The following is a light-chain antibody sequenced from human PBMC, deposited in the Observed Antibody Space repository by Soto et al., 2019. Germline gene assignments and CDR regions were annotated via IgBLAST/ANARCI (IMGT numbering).Light chain of an antibody. CDR2: DVN. J-gene: IGLJ2*01. CDR1: SSDVGGYNY. Sequence: QSALTQPASVSGSPGQSITISCTGTSSDVGGYNYVSWYQHHPGKAPKLKMYDVNNRPSGVSNRFSGSKSGNTASLTISGLQAEDEADYYCSSYTGSSTLLVFGGGTKLTVL. CDR3: SSYTGSSTLLV. V-gene: IGLV2-14*03.